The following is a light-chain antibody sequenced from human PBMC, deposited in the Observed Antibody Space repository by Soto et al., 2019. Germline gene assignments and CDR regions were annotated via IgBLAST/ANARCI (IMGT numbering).Light chain of an antibody. CDR1: PGISNK. CDR3: HQYDYWPFT. V-gene: IGKV3D-15*01. J-gene: IGKJ4*01. CDR2: ATS. Sequence: EIVLTQSPATLSVSPGETVSLSCRASPGISNKLAWFQQKPGQAPMRLMSATSTRATGIPARFSGSGSGTEFTLTVSSLQSEDFALYFCHQYDYWPFTFGGGTKVDNK.